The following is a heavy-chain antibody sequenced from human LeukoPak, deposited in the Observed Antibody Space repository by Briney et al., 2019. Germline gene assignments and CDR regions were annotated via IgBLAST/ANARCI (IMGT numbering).Heavy chain of an antibody. D-gene: IGHD4-17*01. CDR1: GGSFSGYY. V-gene: IGHV4-34*01. J-gene: IGHJ4*02. CDR3: ARDGYGDYYFDY. CDR2: INHSGST. Sequence: SETLSLTCAVYGGSFSGYYWSWIRQPPGKGLEWIGEINHSGSTNYNPSLKSRVTISVDTSKNQFSLKLSSVTAADTAVYYCARDGYGDYYFDYWGQGTLVTVSS.